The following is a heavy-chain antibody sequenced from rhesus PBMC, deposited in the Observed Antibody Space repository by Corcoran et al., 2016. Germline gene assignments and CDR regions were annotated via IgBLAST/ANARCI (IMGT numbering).Heavy chain of an antibody. CDR1: GGSISDDYY. J-gene: IGHJ4*01. Sequence: QVQLQESGPGLVKPSETLSLTCAVSGGSISDDYYWTWIRQPPGKGLEWIGYIYGSGGGTNYNPSLKSRVTISKDTSKNQFFLNLRSVTAADTAVYFCARVPGSYTDYWGQGVLVTVSS. CDR3: ARVPGSYTDY. CDR2: IYGSGGGT. D-gene: IGHD1-44*02. V-gene: IGHV4-106*01.